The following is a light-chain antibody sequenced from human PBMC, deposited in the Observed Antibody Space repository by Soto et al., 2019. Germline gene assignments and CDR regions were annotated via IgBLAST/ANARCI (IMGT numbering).Light chain of an antibody. CDR1: SSDVGGYNY. CDR2: EVS. Sequence: QSALTQPASVSGSPGQSITISCTGTSSDVGGYNYVSWYQQHPGKAPKLMIYEVSNRPSGVSNRFSGPKSGNTASLTISGLQAEDEADYYCNSYTSSSTWVFGGGTKLTVL. J-gene: IGLJ3*02. CDR3: NSYTSSSTWV. V-gene: IGLV2-14*01.